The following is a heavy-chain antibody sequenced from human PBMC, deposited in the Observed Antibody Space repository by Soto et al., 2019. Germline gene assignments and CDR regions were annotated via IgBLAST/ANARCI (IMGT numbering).Heavy chain of an antibody. J-gene: IGHJ1*01. CDR1: RFIFISYG. D-gene: IGHD5-18*01. V-gene: IGHV3-30*03. CDR3: ASPVDKTTVTWAIGN. CDR2: TSYDGNNK. Sequence: GGSLRLSCAAPRFIFISYGMHWVRQAPGKGLEWLAVTSYDGNNKYYGDSVKGRFTISRDESKNTLYLQMNSLRPEDTAVYYCASPVDKTTVTWAIGNWGQGTLVTVSS.